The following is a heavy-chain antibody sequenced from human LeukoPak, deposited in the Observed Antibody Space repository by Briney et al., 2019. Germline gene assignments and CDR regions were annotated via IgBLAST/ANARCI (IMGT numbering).Heavy chain of an antibody. V-gene: IGHV1-2*02. Sequence: ASVKVSCKASEYTFTGYYIQWVRQAPGLGLEWMGWINPNSGGTNYAQKFQGRVTMTRDTSITTAYMELSRLRSDDTAVYYCASAFGWSFDYWGQGTLVTVSS. CDR3: ASAFGWSFDY. CDR1: EYTFTGYY. D-gene: IGHD3-16*01. CDR2: INPNSGGT. J-gene: IGHJ4*02.